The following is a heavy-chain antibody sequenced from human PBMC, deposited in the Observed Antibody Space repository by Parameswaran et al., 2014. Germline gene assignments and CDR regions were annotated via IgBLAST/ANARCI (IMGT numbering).Heavy chain of an antibody. V-gene: IGHV4-4*07. CDR3: ASVSGSYDYFDY. J-gene: IGHJ4*02. D-gene: IGHD1-26*01. CDR2: IYTSGST. CDR1: GGSISSYY. Sequence: SETLSLTCTVSGGSISSYYWSWIRQPAGKGLEWIGRIYTSGSTYYNPSLKSRVTMSVDTSKNQFSLKLSSVTAADTAVYYCASVSGSYDYFDYWGQGTLVTVSS.